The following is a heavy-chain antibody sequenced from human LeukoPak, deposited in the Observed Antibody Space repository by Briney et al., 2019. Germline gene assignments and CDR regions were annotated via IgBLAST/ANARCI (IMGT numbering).Heavy chain of an antibody. Sequence: GASVKVSCKASGYTFSNYGISWVRQAPGQGLEWLGWISAYNGNTHYAQKLQGRVTLTTDTSTSTAYMEVRSLRSDDTAVYFCARVIPDYYDSSGYPLFFDYWGQGTQVTVSS. CDR3: ARVIPDYYDSSGYPLFFDY. J-gene: IGHJ4*02. CDR2: ISAYNGNT. D-gene: IGHD3-22*01. CDR1: GYTFSNYG. V-gene: IGHV1-18*01.